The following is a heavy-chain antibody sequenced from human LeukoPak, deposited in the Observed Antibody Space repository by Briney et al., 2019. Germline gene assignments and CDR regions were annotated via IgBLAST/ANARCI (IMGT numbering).Heavy chain of an antibody. CDR1: GFTFSSYG. J-gene: IGHJ4*02. CDR2: ISYDGSNK. V-gene: IGHV3-30*18. Sequence: RGSLRLSCAASGFTFSSYGMHWVRQAPGKGLEWVAVISYDGSNKYYADSVKGRFTISRDNSKNSLYLQMNSLRAEDTAVYYCAKDRGGIVGDTYFDYWGQGTLVTVSS. D-gene: IGHD1-26*01. CDR3: AKDRGGIVGDTYFDY.